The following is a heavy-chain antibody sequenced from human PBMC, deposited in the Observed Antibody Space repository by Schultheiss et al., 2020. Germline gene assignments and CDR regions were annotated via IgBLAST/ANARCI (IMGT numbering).Heavy chain of an antibody. Sequence: GSLRLSCAASGFTFSNAWMSWVRQAPGKGLEWVGRIKSETDGGTTEYAAPVKGRFTISRDDSKNTVFLQMNSLKIGDTAVYYCTTDRRPKYYYDSSGVSTWGLGTLVTVSS. CDR2: IKSETDGGTT. CDR3: TTDRRPKYYYDSSGVST. D-gene: IGHD3-22*01. CDR1: GFTFSNAW. V-gene: IGHV3-15*01. J-gene: IGHJ4*02.